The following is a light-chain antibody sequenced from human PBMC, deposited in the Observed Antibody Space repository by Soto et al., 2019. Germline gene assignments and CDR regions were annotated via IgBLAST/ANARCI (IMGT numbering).Light chain of an antibody. Sequence: DIQITQSPSSLSASVGDRVNFTFRASQSISSYLNWYQQKTRKTPKLLIYAANNLQSGVPSRFSGSGSGTDFTLTISSLQPEDFGTYYCQQSYSTPLTFGQGTKVDIK. J-gene: IGKJ1*01. CDR3: QQSYSTPLT. V-gene: IGKV1-39*01. CDR2: AAN. CDR1: QSISSY.